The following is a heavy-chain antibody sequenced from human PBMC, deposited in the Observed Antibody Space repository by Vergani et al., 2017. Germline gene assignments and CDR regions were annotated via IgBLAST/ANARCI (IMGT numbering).Heavy chain of an antibody. D-gene: IGHD4-23*01. CDR1: GVTFSSYA. J-gene: IGHJ5*02. CDR2: IIPIFGIG. V-gene: IGHV1-69*17. CDR3: ARDPSLTYGGNFAFDP. Sequence: QVQLVQSGAEVKKPGSSVKVSCKASGVTFSSYAISWVRQAPGQGLEWMGGIIPIFGIGNYAQKFQGRFTITAAKSTSTAYMELSSLRSEDTAVYYCARDPSLTYGGNFAFDPWGQGTLVTVSS.